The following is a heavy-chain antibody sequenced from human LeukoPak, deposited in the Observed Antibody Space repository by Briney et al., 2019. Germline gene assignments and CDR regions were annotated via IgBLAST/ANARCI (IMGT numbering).Heavy chain of an antibody. CDR3: ASRRRNYYSSGPYAFDI. CDR1: GFTFSSYS. D-gene: IGHD3-22*01. V-gene: IGHV3-7*01. J-gene: IGHJ3*02. Sequence: GGSLRLSCAASGFTFSSYSMTWVRQAPGKGLEWVANIKQDGGEKYYVDSVKGRFTISRDNAKNSLYLQMNSLRVEDAAVYYYASRRRNYYSSGPYAFDIWGQGTMVTVSS. CDR2: IKQDGGEK.